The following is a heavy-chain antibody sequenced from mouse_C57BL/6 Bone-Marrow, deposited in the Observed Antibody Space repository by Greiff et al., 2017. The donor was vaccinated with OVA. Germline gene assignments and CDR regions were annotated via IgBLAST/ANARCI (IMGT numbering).Heavy chain of an antibody. D-gene: IGHD1-1*01. J-gene: IGHJ2*01. V-gene: IGHV1-7*01. CDR1: GYTFTSYW. Sequence: QVQLQQSGAELAKPGASVKLSCKASGYTFTSYWMHWVKQRPGQGLEWIGDIYPGSGSTNYNEKFKSKATLTVDTSSSTAYMQLSSLTSEDSAVYYCARFYYGSSRDYWGQGTTLTVSS. CDR2: IYPGSGST. CDR3: ARFYYGSSRDY.